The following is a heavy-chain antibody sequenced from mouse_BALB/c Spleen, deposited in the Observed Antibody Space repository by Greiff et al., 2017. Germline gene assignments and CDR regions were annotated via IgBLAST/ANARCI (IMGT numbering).Heavy chain of an antibody. V-gene: IGHV1-14*01. CDR3: ARWGYGNYVFYAMDY. CDR1: GYTFTSYV. D-gene: IGHD2-1*01. Sequence: VQLKQSGPELVKPGASVKMSCKASGYTFTSYVMHWVKQKPGQGLEWIGYINPYNDGTKYNEKFKGKATLTSDKSSSTAYMELSSLTSEDSAVYYCARWGYGNYVFYAMDYWGQGTSVTVSS. CDR2: INPYNDGT. J-gene: IGHJ4*01.